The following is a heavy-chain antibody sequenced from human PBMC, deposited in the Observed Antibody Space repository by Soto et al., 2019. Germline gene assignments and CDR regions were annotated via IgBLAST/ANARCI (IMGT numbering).Heavy chain of an antibody. Sequence: PSETLSLTSTLPGGSISSYYWSSIRHPPGKGQGWIGYIYYSGSTNYNPSLKSRVTISVDTSKNQFSLKLSSVTAADTAVYYCARETLGYCSGGSCYNWFDPWGQGTLVTVSS. CDR1: GGSISSYY. V-gene: IGHV4-59*01. CDR2: IYYSGST. D-gene: IGHD2-15*01. J-gene: IGHJ5*02. CDR3: ARETLGYCSGGSCYNWFDP.